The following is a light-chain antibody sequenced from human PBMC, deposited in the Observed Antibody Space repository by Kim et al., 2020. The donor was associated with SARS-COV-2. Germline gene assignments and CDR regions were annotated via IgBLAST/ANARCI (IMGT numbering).Light chain of an antibody. CDR3: QQYGSSLPWT. Sequence: PGERDTLSCRTSQSISSSYLGWYQQKPGQPPRLLIYAASSRATGIPDRFSGSGSGTDFTLTITRLEPEDFAVYYCQQYGSSLPWTFGQGTKVDIK. V-gene: IGKV3-20*01. CDR1: QSISSSY. J-gene: IGKJ1*01. CDR2: AAS.